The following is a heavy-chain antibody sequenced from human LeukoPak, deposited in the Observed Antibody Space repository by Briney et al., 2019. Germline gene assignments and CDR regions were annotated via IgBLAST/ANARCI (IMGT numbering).Heavy chain of an antibody. D-gene: IGHD1-26*01. J-gene: IGHJ6*03. CDR2: IYHSGST. CDR3: AGVVGGSYSMDV. V-gene: IGHV4-30-2*01. Sequence: KPSETLSLTCAVSGGSISSGGYSWSWIRQPPGKGLEWIGYIYHSGSTYYNPSLKSRVTISVDRSKNQFSLKLSSVTAADTAVYYCAGVVGGSYSMDVWGQGTTVTVSS. CDR1: GGSISSGGYS.